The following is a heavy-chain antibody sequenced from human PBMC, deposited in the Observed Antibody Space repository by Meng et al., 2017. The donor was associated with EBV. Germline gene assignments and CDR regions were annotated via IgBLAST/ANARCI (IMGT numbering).Heavy chain of an antibody. D-gene: IGHD2-2*01. CDR3: AKSSSSTPGVVDS. CDR1: GASVSGGTFH. CDR2: IYDGGTT. Sequence: QGHRQGSGPGTVKPSETLSLTCTVSGASVSGGTFHWSWIRQPPGKELQWIGYIYDGGTTIYNPSLKSRVTIFLDTSRNQFSLGLRSVTTADTAVYYCAKSSSSTPGVVDSWGQGTLVTVSS. J-gene: IGHJ4*02. V-gene: IGHV4-61*01.